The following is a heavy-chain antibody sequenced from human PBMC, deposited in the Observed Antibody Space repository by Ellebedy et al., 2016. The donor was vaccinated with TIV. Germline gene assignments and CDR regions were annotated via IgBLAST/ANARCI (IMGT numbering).Heavy chain of an antibody. Sequence: PGGSLRLSCAASGFTFSSYAMHWVRQAPGKGLEWVAVISYDGSNKYYADSVKGRFTISRDNSKNTLYLQMNSLRAEDTAVYYCARGGLVRDHAFDYWGQGTLVTVSS. D-gene: IGHD6-19*01. CDR2: ISYDGSNK. V-gene: IGHV3-30-3*01. CDR3: ARGGLVRDHAFDY. J-gene: IGHJ4*02. CDR1: GFTFSSYA.